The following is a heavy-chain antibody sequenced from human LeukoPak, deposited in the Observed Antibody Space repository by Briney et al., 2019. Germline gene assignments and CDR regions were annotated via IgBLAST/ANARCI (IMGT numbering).Heavy chain of an antibody. CDR3: ASWDGYYDSSGPYYFDY. CDR2: INPSSGGT. D-gene: IGHD3-22*01. Sequence: ASVKVSCKASGYTFTGYYMHWVRQAPGQGLEWMGWINPSSGGTNYAQKFQGRVTMTRDTSISTAYMELSRLRSDDTAVYYCASWDGYYDSSGPYYFDYWGQGTLVTVSS. J-gene: IGHJ4*02. V-gene: IGHV1-2*02. CDR1: GYTFTGYY.